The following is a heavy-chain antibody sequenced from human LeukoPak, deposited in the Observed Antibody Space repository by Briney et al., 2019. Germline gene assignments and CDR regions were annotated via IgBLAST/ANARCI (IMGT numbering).Heavy chain of an antibody. CDR2: INHSGST. CDR3: ARDTYSNYRAYYFDY. J-gene: IGHJ4*02. Sequence: NPSETLSLTCAVYGGSFSGYYWSWIRQPPGKGLEWIGEINHSGSTNYNPSLKGRVTISVDTSKNQFSLKLSSVTAADTAVYYCARDTYSNYRAYYFDYWGQGTLVTVSS. D-gene: IGHD4-11*01. CDR1: GGSFSGYY. V-gene: IGHV4-34*01.